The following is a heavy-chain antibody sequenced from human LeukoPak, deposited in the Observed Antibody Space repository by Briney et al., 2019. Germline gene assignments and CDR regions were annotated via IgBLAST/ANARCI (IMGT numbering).Heavy chain of an antibody. J-gene: IGHJ6*03. CDR3: ARVAFNFGGDYYYYMDV. Sequence: ASVKVSCKASGYTFTSYGISWVRQAPGQGLEWMGWMSAYNGNTNYAQKLQGRVTMTTDTSTSTAYMELRSLRSDDTAVYYCARVAFNFGGDYYYYMDVWGKGTTVTVSS. CDR1: GYTFTSYG. D-gene: IGHD3-16*01. CDR2: MSAYNGNT. V-gene: IGHV1-18*01.